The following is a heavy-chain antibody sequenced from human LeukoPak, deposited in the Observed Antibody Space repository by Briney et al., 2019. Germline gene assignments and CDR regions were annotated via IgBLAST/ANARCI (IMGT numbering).Heavy chain of an antibody. V-gene: IGHV3-23*01. Sequence: GGSLRLSCAASGFTFSSYAMSWVRQAPGKGLEWVSAISGSGGSTYYADSVKGRFTISRDNSKNTLYLQMNSLRAEDTAVYYCAKAHESANYGDYQTDFDYWGQGTLVTVSS. CDR1: GFTFSSYA. CDR2: ISGSGGST. CDR3: AKAHESANYGDYQTDFDY. D-gene: IGHD4-17*01. J-gene: IGHJ4*02.